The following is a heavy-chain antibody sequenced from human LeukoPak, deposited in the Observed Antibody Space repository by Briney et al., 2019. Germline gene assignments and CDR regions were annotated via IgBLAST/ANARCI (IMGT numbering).Heavy chain of an antibody. V-gene: IGHV5-51*01. D-gene: IGHD3-9*01. Sequence: GESLEISCKTSGYNFTTFWIGWVRQMPGKGLEWMGIIYPGDSDTRYSPSFQGQVTISADKSISTAYLQWSSLKASDTAMYYCARGLTGYFSPHYYYYYYMDVWGKGTTVTVSS. CDR2: IYPGDSDT. CDR1: GYNFTTFW. CDR3: ARGLTGYFSPHYYYYYYMDV. J-gene: IGHJ6*03.